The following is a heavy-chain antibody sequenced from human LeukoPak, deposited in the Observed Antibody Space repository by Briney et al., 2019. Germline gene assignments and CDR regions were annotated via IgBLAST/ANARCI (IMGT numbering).Heavy chain of an antibody. D-gene: IGHD6-19*01. V-gene: IGHV4-59*08. CDR3: ARQAIAVAGTRYYYGMDV. Sequence: PSETLSLTCTVSGGSISSYYWSWIRQPPGKGLEWIGYIYCSGSTNYNPSLKSRVTISVDTSKNQFSLKLSSVTAADTAVYYCARQAIAVAGTRYYYGMDVWGQGTTVTVSS. CDR2: IYCSGST. J-gene: IGHJ6*02. CDR1: GGSISSYY.